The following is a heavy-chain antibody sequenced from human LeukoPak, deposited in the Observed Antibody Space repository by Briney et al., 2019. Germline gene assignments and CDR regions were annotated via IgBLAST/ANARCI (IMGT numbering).Heavy chain of an antibody. V-gene: IGHV1-46*01. D-gene: IGHD3-9*01. CDR3: IKADFDRGAFEI. J-gene: IGHJ3*02. Sequence: GASVKLSCKVSGYTNYYIHWVRQAPGQGLEWMGIINPRGESTGYAQKFQGRFTMTRDTSTSTVFMELSSLTSEDTAEYYCIKADFDRGAFEIWGQGTMVIVSS. CDR1: GYTNYY. CDR2: INPRGEST.